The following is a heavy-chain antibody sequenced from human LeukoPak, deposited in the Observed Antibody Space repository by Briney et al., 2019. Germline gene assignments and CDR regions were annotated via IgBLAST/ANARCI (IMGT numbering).Heavy chain of an antibody. V-gene: IGHV3-21*04. D-gene: IGHD6-19*01. J-gene: IGHJ4*02. CDR2: ISSSSSYI. Sequence: PGGSLRLSCAASGFTFSSYSMNWVRQAPGKGLEWVSSISSSSSYIYYADSVKGRFTISRDNAKNSLYLQMNSLRAEDTAVYYCAKTTAGNSSGRYPGWPVDYWGQGTLVTVSS. CDR1: GFTFSSYS. CDR3: AKTTAGNSSGRYPGWPVDY.